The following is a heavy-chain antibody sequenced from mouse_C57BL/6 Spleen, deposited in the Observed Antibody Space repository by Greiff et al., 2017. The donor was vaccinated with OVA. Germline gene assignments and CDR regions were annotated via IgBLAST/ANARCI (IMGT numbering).Heavy chain of an antibody. J-gene: IGHJ3*01. V-gene: IGHV14-4*01. CDR1: GFNIKDDY. Sequence: EVQLQQSGAELVRPGASVKLSCTASGFNIKDDYMHWVKQRPEQGLEWIGWIDPENGDTEYASKVQGKATITADTSSNTAYLQLSSLTSEDTAVYYCTAYYYGSSVAYWGQGTLVTVSA. CDR3: TAYYYGSSVAY. D-gene: IGHD1-1*01. CDR2: IDPENGDT.